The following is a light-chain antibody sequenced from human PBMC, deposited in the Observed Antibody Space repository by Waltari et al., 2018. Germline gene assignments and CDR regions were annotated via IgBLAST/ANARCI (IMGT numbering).Light chain of an antibody. J-gene: IGKJ4*01. Sequence: EIVLTQSPATLSLSPGERATLSCRASQRVSRHLAWYQQKPGQAPRLLFYDASNRAPGIPRRFSGSGSGTDFTLTISSLEPEDFAVYYCQQRSTWPSLTFGGGTKVEIK. CDR1: QRVSRH. CDR2: DAS. V-gene: IGKV3-11*01. CDR3: QQRSTWPSLT.